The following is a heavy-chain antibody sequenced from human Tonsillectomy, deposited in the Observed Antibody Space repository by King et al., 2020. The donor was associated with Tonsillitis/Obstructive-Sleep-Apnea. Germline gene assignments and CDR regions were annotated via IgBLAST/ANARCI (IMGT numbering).Heavy chain of an antibody. D-gene: IGHD1-26*01. CDR3: AKGIVGATALDY. Sequence: VQLVESGGGLVQPGGSLRLSCAASGFTFSSYAMSWVRQAPGKGLEWVSAFSGSGGSTYYADPVKGRFTISRDNSKNTLYLQMNSLRAEDTAVYYCAKGIVGATALDYWGQGTLVTVSS. CDR2: FSGSGGST. V-gene: IGHV3-23*04. CDR1: GFTFSSYA. J-gene: IGHJ4*02.